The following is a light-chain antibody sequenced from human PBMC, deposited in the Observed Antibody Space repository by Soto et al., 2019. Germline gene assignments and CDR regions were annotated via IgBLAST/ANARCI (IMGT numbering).Light chain of an antibody. V-gene: IGLV1-44*01. CDR2: SGD. CDR1: TSNIASYS. Sequence: QSVLTQPPSASGTPGQRVTISCSGSTSNIASYSVNWYQQLPGAAPKLLIYSGDQRPSRVPDRFSGSKSGTSASLAISGLYSEDEADYYCAAWDDRLNAYVFGTGTKVTV. J-gene: IGLJ1*01. CDR3: AAWDDRLNAYV.